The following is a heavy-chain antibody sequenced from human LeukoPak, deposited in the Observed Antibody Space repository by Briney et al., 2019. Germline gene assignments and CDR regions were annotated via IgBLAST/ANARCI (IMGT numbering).Heavy chain of an antibody. D-gene: IGHD1-26*01. CDR1: GFAVSSNY. Sequence: GGSLRLSCAASGFAVSSNYMSWVRQAPGKGLEWVSVIYNAGDRYYADSVKGRFTISRDSSKNTLYLQVNSLRAENTAVYYCVTRSGSYYYWGQGILVTVSS. V-gene: IGHV3-53*01. CDR2: IYNAGDR. J-gene: IGHJ4*02. CDR3: VTRSGSYYY.